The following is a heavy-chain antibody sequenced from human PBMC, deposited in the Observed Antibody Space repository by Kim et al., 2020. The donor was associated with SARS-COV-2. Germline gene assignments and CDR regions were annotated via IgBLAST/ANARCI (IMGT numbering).Heavy chain of an antibody. CDR1: GGSISSSSYY. V-gene: IGHV4-39*07. CDR2: IYYSGST. J-gene: IGHJ5*02. Sequence: SETLSLTCTVSGGSISSSSYYWGWIRQPPGKGLEWIGSIYYSGSTYYNPSLKSRVTISVDTSKNQFSLKLSSVTAADTAVYYCARIGAGRYFDWLGGSWFDPWGQGTLVTVSS. CDR3: ARIGAGRYFDWLGGSWFDP. D-gene: IGHD3-9*01.